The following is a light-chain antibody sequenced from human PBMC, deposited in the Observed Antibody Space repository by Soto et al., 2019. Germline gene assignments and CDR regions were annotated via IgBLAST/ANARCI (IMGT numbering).Light chain of an antibody. CDR2: DVN. CDR3: SSYTSSSTRVV. V-gene: IGLV2-14*01. Sequence: QSALTQPASVSGSPGQSITISCTGTSSDVGRYTYVSWYQQHPGKAPKLMIYDVNNRPSGVSNRFSGSKSGNTASLTISGLQAEDDADYYCSSYTSSSTRVVFGGGTKLTVL. CDR1: SSDVGRYTY. J-gene: IGLJ2*01.